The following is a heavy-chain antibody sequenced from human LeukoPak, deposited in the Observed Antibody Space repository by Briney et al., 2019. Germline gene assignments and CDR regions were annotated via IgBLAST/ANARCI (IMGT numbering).Heavy chain of an antibody. D-gene: IGHD5-18*01. CDR1: GFTFSSYW. CDR3: ARDLAAMVPLDY. CDR2: INSDGSST. Sequence: PGGSLRLSCAASGFTFSSYWMHWVRQAPGKGLLWVSRINSDGSSTSYADSVKGRFTISRDNAKNTLYLQMNSLRAEDTAVYHCARDLAAMVPLDYWGQGTLVTVSS. J-gene: IGHJ4*02. V-gene: IGHV3-74*01.